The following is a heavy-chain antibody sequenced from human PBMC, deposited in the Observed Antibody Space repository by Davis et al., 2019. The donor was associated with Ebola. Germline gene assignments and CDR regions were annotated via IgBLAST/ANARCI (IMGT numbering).Heavy chain of an antibody. J-gene: IGHJ4*02. D-gene: IGHD5-18*01. CDR3: ARGGRGYSYGCFDY. CDR1: GGSFSGYY. CDR2: INHSGST. Sequence: SETLSLTCAVYGGSFSGYYWSWIRQPPGKGLEWIGEINHSGSTNYNPSLKSRVTISVDKSKNQFSLKLSSVTAADTAVYYCARGGRGYSYGCFDYWGQGTLVTVSS. V-gene: IGHV4-34*01.